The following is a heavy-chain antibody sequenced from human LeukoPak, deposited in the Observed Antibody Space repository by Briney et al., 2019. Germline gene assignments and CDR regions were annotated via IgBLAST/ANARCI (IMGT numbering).Heavy chain of an antibody. CDR1: GYTFTSYD. J-gene: IGHJ6*03. CDR2: MNSNSGNT. Sequence: GASVKVSCKASGYTFTSYDINWVRQATGQGLEWMGWMNSNSGNTGYAQKFQGRVTMTRNTSISTAYMELSSLRSEDTAVYYCARALCSSTSCYVRPHYYYYYYMDVWGKGTTVTVSS. D-gene: IGHD2-2*01. CDR3: ARALCSSTSCYVRPHYYYYYYMDV. V-gene: IGHV1-8*01.